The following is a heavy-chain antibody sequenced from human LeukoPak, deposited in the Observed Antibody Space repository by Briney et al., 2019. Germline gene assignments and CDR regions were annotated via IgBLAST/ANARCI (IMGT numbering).Heavy chain of an antibody. Sequence: SETLSLTCTVSGGSISSYYWSWIRQPPGKGLEWIGYIYYSGSTNYNPSLKSRVTISVDTSKNQFSLKLSSVTAADTAVYYCARETTMIVVVSAFDIWGHGTLVTVSS. V-gene: IGHV4-59*01. J-gene: IGHJ3*02. CDR1: GGSISSYY. D-gene: IGHD3-22*01. CDR3: ARETTMIVVVSAFDI. CDR2: IYYSGST.